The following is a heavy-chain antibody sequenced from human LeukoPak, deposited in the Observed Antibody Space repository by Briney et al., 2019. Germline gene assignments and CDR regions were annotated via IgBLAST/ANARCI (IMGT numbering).Heavy chain of an antibody. D-gene: IGHD3-16*01. CDR2: IWYDGSNK. CDR1: GFTFSSHG. CDR3: VRWGTGKILDY. Sequence: GGSLRLSCAASGFTFSSHGMHGVRQSPGKGLEWVAVIWYDGSNKYYADSVKGRFTISRDNSKNTLYLQMDSLRAEDTAVYYCVRWGTGKILDYWGQGTLVTVSS. J-gene: IGHJ4*02. V-gene: IGHV3-33*01.